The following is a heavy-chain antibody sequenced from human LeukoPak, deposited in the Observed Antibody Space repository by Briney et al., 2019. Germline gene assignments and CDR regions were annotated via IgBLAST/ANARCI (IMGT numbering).Heavy chain of an antibody. V-gene: IGHV1-24*01. CDR2: FDPEDGET. Sequence: ASVKVSCKVSGYTLTELSMHWVRQAPGKGLEWMGGFDPEDGETIYAQKFQGRVTMTEDTSTDTAYMELSSLRSEDTVFYYWTTHYDILTGYRYWGQGTLVTVSS. J-gene: IGHJ4*02. CDR1: GYTLTELS. D-gene: IGHD3-9*01. CDR3: TTHYDILTGYRY.